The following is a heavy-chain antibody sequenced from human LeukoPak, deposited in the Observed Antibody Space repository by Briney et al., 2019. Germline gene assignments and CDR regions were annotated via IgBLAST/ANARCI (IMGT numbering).Heavy chain of an antibody. V-gene: IGHV4-34*01. CDR2: INHSGST. CDR3: TKTIVATPPLLFYL. CDR1: GGSFSGYY. J-gene: IGHJ2*01. D-gene: IGHD5-12*01. Sequence: SETLSLTCAVYGGSFSGYYWSWIRQPPGKGLEWIGEINHSGSTNYNPSLKSRLTISVDTSKKQFSLKLSSVTAAETAVYYCTKTIVATPPLLFYLWGRGTLVTVSS.